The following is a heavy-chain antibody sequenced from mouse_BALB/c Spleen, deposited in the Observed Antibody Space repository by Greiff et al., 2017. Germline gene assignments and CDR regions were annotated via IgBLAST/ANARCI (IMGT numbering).Heavy chain of an antibody. CDR2: INPSNGGT. Sequence: QVQLKQPGAELVKPGASVKLSCKASGYTFTSYYMYWVKQRPGQGLEWIGGINPSNGGTNFNEKFKSKATLTVDKSSSTAYMQLSSLTSEDSAVYYCTRRAYSYAMDYWGQGTSVTVSS. D-gene: IGHD2-10*01. CDR1: GYTFTSYY. CDR3: TRRAYSYAMDY. V-gene: IGHV1S81*02. J-gene: IGHJ4*01.